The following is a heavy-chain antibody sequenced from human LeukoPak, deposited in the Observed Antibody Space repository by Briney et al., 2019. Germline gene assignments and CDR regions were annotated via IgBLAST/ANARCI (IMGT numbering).Heavy chain of an antibody. D-gene: IGHD3-10*01. J-gene: IGHJ5*02. CDR1: GGSISSYY. Sequence: SETLSLTCTVSGGSISSYYWSWIRQPPGKGLEWIGYIYYSGSTNYNPSLRSRVTISVDTSKNQFSLKLSSVTAADTAVYYCAPMVRGVIKDPWGQGTLVTVSS. CDR3: APMVRGVIKDP. CDR2: IYYSGST. V-gene: IGHV4-59*12.